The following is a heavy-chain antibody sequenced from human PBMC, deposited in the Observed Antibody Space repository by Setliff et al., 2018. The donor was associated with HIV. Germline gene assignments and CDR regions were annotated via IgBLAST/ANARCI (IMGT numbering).Heavy chain of an antibody. Sequence: ASVKVSCKPSGYTFSNYDINWVRQAAGQGLEWMGWLNPDSRNTGYAQRFEGRVTLTWDTSISTAYLELNHLKSDDTAVYYCARARTDYYDRRRRSHYYIDVWARGATVTVSS. D-gene: IGHD3-22*01. CDR3: ARARTDYYDRRRRSHYYIDV. CDR2: LNPDSRNT. V-gene: IGHV1-8*02. J-gene: IGHJ6*03. CDR1: GYTFSNYD.